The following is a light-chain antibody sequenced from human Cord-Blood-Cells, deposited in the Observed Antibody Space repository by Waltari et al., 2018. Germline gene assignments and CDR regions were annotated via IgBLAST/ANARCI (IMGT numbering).Light chain of an antibody. CDR3: QQYNNWPPFLYT. J-gene: IGKJ2*01. V-gene: IGKV3-15*01. CDR1: QSVSSN. CDR2: GAS. Sequence: EIVMTHSPATLSVSPGERATLSCRASQSVSSNLAWYQQKPGQAPRLLIYGASTRATGIPARFSGSGSGTEFTLTISSLQSEDFAVYYCQQYNNWPPFLYTFGQGTKLEIK.